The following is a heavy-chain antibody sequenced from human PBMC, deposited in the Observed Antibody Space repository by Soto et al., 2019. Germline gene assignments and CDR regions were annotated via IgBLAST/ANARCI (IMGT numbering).Heavy chain of an antibody. V-gene: IGHV4-31*03. CDR1: GGSISSGGYY. CDR2: IYYSGST. J-gene: IGHJ4*02. Sequence: SETLSLTCTVSGGSISSGGYYWSWIRQHPGKGLEWIGYIYYSGSTYYNPSLKSRVTISVDTSKNQFSLKLSSVTAADTAVYYCARQYQLLPYYFDYWGQGTLVTVSS. D-gene: IGHD2-2*01. CDR3: ARQYQLLPYYFDY.